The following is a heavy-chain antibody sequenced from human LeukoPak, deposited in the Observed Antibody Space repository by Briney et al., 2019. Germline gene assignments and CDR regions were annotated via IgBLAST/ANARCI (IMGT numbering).Heavy chain of an antibody. Sequence: SETLSLTCTVSGGSISSYYWSWIRQPPGKGLEWIGYIYYSGSTNYNPSLKSRVTMSVDTSKNQFSLKLSSVTAADTAVYYCASTSLYYYDTSAYPGVFDYWGQGTLVTVSS. CDR2: IYYSGST. CDR1: GGSISSYY. J-gene: IGHJ4*02. V-gene: IGHV4-59*01. D-gene: IGHD3-22*01. CDR3: ASTSLYYYDTSAYPGVFDY.